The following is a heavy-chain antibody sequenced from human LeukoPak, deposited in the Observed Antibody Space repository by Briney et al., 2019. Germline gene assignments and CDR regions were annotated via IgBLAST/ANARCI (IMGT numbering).Heavy chain of an antibody. CDR2: IGSSGGNT. J-gene: IGHJ4*02. CDR3: AKDGGWLRFYFDY. CDR1: GFTFNNYW. D-gene: IGHD5-12*01. Sequence: GGSLRLSCAASGFTFNNYWMSWVRQAPGKGLEWVSAIGSSGGNTYYADSVKGRFTISRDNSKDTLYLQMNSLRAEDTAVYYCAKDGGWLRFYFDYWGQGTLVTVSS. V-gene: IGHV3-23*01.